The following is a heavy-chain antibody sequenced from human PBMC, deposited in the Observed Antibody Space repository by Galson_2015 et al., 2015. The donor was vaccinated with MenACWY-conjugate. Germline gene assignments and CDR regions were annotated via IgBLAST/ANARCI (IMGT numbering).Heavy chain of an antibody. Sequence: TIYYADSVKGRFTISKDNSKNTLYLQMNSLRVEDTAVYYCAREDFCSGGTCYFYDYWGQGTLVTVSS. CDR3: AREDFCSGGTCYFYDY. V-gene: IGHV3-23*01. CDR2: TI. J-gene: IGHJ4*02. D-gene: IGHD2-15*01.